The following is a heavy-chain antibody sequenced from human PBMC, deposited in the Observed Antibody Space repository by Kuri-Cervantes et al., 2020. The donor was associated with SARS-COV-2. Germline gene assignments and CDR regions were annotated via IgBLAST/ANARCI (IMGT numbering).Heavy chain of an antibody. CDR2: IKQDGSEK. Sequence: ESLKISCAASGFTFSSYWMSWVRQAPGKGLEWVANIKQDGSEKYYVDSVKGRFTISRDNAKNSLYLQMNSLRAEDTAVYYCARDRELGTRGTNWFDPWGQGTLVTVSS. CDR3: ARDRELGTRGTNWFDP. CDR1: GFTFSSYW. D-gene: IGHD7-27*01. V-gene: IGHV3-7*01. J-gene: IGHJ5*02.